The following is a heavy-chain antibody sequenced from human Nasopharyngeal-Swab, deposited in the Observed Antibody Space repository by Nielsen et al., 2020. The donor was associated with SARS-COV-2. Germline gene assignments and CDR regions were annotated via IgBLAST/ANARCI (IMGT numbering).Heavy chain of an antibody. CDR3: GRQLRLGELSLYNEFDY. CDR1: GFTFSYYS. CDR2: ISGSGSYI. D-gene: IGHD3-16*02. J-gene: IGHJ4*02. V-gene: IGHV3-21*01. Sequence: GGSLRLSCAASGFTFSYYSMSWVRQAPGKGLEWVSSISGSGSYIYYADSVKGRFTISRDSAKNSLYLQMNSLRVEDTAVYYCGRQLRLGELSLYNEFDYWGQGTLVTVSS.